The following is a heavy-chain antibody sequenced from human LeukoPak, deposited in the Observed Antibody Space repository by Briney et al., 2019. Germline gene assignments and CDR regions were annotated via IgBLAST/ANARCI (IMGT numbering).Heavy chain of an antibody. CDR1: GFTFDDYA. V-gene: IGHV3-9*01. CDR3: ARDSEQWLPVDDAFDI. Sequence: GGSLRLSCAASGFTFDDYAMHWVRHAPGKGLEWVSGISWNSGSIGYADSVRGRFTISRDNAKNSLYLQMNSLRAEDTAVYYCARDSEQWLPVDDAFDIWGQGTMVTVSS. D-gene: IGHD6-19*01. J-gene: IGHJ3*02. CDR2: ISWNSGSI.